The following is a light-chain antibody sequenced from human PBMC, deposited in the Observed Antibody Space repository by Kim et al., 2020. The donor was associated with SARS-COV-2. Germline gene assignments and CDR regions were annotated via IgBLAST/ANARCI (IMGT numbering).Light chain of an antibody. CDR3: NSRDSSGNHVV. V-gene: IGLV3-19*01. CDR1: SLRSDY. Sequence: LGQKDRITWQGDSLRSDYASWYQQKPGKGPVLVIYGKNNRTTGIPDRFSGWSSGNTDSLTITGAKGEDEADYDGNSRDSSGNHVVLGGGTQVNVL. J-gene: IGLJ2*01. CDR2: GKN.